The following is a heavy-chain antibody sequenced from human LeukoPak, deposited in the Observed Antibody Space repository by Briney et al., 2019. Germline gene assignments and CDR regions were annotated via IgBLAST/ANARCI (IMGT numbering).Heavy chain of an antibody. Sequence: GGSLRLSCAASGFTFRTYTMHWVRQAPGKGLEWVAVISYDEVNKHYADSVKGRFTISRDNSKNTLDLQMNSLRAEDTAVYYCARGLRHIAWLSPYGYWGQGTLVTVSS. J-gene: IGHJ4*02. CDR1: GFTFRTYT. CDR3: ARGLRHIAWLSPYGY. D-gene: IGHD3-9*01. CDR2: ISYDEVNK. V-gene: IGHV3-30-3*01.